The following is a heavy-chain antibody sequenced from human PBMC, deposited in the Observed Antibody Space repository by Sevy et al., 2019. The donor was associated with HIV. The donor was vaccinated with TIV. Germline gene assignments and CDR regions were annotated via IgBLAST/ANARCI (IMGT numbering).Heavy chain of an antibody. V-gene: IGHV3-9*01. Sequence: GGSLRLSCAASGFTFDDYAMHWVRQAPGKGLEWVSGIYWDSDSVGYANSVKGRFTISRDNSENSLYLQMKSLRPEDKALNYCAKDWVGAGRMIDFDIWGQGTMVTVSS. J-gene: IGHJ3*02. CDR3: AKDWVGAGRMIDFDI. D-gene: IGHD1-26*01. CDR1: GFTFDDYA. CDR2: IYWDSDSV.